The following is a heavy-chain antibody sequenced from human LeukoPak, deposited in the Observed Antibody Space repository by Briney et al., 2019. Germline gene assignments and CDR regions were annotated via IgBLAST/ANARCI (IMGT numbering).Heavy chain of an antibody. CDR2: IDPKSGGT. CDR3: ARDRLSAALGGG. Sequence: ASVKVSCKASGYTFTGYYMQWVRQAPGQGLEWMGWIDPKSGGTNYAQKFQGRVTLTRETSITTAYMERSRLRSDDTAVYYCARDRLSAALGGGWGQGTLVTVSS. D-gene: IGHD3-16*01. V-gene: IGHV1-2*02. CDR1: GYTFTGYY. J-gene: IGHJ4*02.